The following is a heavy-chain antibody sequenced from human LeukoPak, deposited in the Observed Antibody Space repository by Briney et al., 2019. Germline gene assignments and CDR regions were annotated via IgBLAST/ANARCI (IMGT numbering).Heavy chain of an antibody. Sequence: GGSLRLSCAASGFTFSDYYMSWIRQAPGKGLEWVSYISSSSSYTNYADSVKGRFTISRDNAKNSLYLQMNSLRAEDTAMYYCARDYQGSGGKPFFDMWGQGTMVTVSS. V-gene: IGHV3-11*05. D-gene: IGHD3-10*01. CDR3: ARDYQGSGGKPFFDM. CDR1: GFTFSDYY. CDR2: ISSSSSYT. J-gene: IGHJ3*02.